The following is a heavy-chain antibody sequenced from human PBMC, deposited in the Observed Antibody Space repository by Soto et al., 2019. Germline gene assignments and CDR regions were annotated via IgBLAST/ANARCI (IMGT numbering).Heavy chain of an antibody. J-gene: IGHJ6*02. CDR3: ARGPVYYYYGMDV. CDR2: IIPIRGIA. V-gene: IGHV1-69*02. Sequence: QVQLVQSGAEVKKPGSSVKVSCKASGGTFSSYTISWVRQAPGQGLEWMGRIIPIRGIANYAQKFQGRVTMTADKSTSTGYMELSSLSSEDTAVYYCARGPVYYYYGMDVWGQGTTVTVSS. CDR1: GGTFSSYT.